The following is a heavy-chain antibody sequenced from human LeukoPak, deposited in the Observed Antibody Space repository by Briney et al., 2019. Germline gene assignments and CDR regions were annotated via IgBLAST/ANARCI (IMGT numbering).Heavy chain of an antibody. CDR1: GDSISSSSYY. J-gene: IGHJ4*02. V-gene: IGHV4-39*01. CDR3: ARHRYSGSYHIDY. D-gene: IGHD1-26*01. Sequence: SETLSLTCTVSGDSISSSSYYWGWIRQPPGKGLEWIGSIYYSGSTYYNPSLKSRVTISVDTSKNQFSLKLSSVTAADTAVYYCARHRYSGSYHIDYWGQGTLVTVSS. CDR2: IYYSGST.